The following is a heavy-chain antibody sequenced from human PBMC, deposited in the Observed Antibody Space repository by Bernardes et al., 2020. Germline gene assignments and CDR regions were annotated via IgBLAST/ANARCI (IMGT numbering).Heavy chain of an antibody. V-gene: IGHV3-23*01. CDR3: AKVAWYCSGSSCPRILGYSYYYMDV. D-gene: IGHD2-15*01. Sequence: GGSLRLSCAASSYGMNWVRQAPGKGLEWVSFITDTGGGTPYADSVKGRFTVTRDISRNTVYLQMSSLRVEDTAVYYCAKVAWYCSGSSCPRILGYSYYYMDVWGKGTTVTVSS. CDR1: SYG. CDR2: ITDTGGGT. J-gene: IGHJ6*03.